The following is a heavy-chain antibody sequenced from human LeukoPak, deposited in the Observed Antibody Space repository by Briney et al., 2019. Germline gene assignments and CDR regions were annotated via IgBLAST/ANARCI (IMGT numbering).Heavy chain of an antibody. CDR1: GFTVSSNY. V-gene: IGHV3-66*02. D-gene: IGHD5-18*01. Sequence: GGSLRLSCAASGFTVSSNYMSWVRQAPGKGLEWVSIIYSGGSTYYADSVKGRFTISRDNSKNTLYLQMNSLRAEDTAVYFCVRVGYSYGYGDWNHFDYWGQGTQVTVSS. J-gene: IGHJ4*02. CDR3: VRVGYSYGYGDWNHFDY. CDR2: IYSGGST.